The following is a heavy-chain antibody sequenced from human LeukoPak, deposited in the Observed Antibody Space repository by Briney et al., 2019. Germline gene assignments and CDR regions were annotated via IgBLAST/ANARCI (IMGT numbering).Heavy chain of an antibody. CDR2: IYHNGNT. Sequence: SETLSLTCAVSGYSISSGYYWGWIRQPPRKGLEWIGSIYHNGNTYYNPSLKSRVTISVDTSKNEFSLKLSSVTAPDTAVYYCARLIGLGEVSPYFDSWGQGRLVTVSS. J-gene: IGHJ4*02. CDR1: GYSISSGYY. V-gene: IGHV4-38-2*01. CDR3: ARLIGLGEVSPYFDS. D-gene: IGHD3-16*02.